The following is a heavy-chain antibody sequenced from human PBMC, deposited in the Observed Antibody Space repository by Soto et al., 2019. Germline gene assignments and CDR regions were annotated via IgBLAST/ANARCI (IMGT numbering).Heavy chain of an antibody. J-gene: IGHJ4*02. CDR2: ISGSDGKT. CDR3: ARWSYLDY. D-gene: IGHD3-3*01. V-gene: IGHV3-23*01. CDR1: GFSFGSYA. Sequence: RRLSCAASGFSFGSYALSWVRRAPGKGLEWVSTISGSDGKTFYADSVKGRFSISRDTSQSTLYLQMNSLGADDTAMYYCARWSYLDYWGQGTRVTVSS.